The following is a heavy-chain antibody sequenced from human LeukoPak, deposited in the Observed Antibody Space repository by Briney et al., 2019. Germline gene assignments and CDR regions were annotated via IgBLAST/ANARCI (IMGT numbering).Heavy chain of an antibody. CDR2: IKHKAQSYTT. Sequence: GGSLRLSCAASGFTFSDHYMDWVRQAPGKGLEWVGRIKHKAQSYTTEYAASVKGRFTISRDDSKSSLYLQMNSLKIEDTAVYYCAQFAKGGWGQGTLVTVSS. CDR3: AQFAKGG. V-gene: IGHV3-72*01. D-gene: IGHD2-21*01. CDR1: GFTFSDHY. J-gene: IGHJ4*02.